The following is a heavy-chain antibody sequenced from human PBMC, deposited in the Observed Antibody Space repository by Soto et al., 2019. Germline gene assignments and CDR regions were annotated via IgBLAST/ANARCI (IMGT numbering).Heavy chain of an antibody. V-gene: IGHV4-59*01. CDR1: GGSISSYY. Sequence: QVQLQESGPGLVKPSETLSLTCTVSGGSISSYYWSWIRQPPGKGLEWSGYIYYSGSTNYNPSLKSRVTISVDPSKNQFSLKLSSVTAADTAVYYCARVYSSSWYSWFDPWGQGTLVTVSS. CDR3: ARVYSSSWYSWFDP. J-gene: IGHJ5*02. D-gene: IGHD6-13*01. CDR2: IYYSGST.